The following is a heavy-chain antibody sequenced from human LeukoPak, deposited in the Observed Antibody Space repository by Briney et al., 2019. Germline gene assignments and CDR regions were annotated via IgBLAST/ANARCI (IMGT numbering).Heavy chain of an antibody. CDR3: ARDHGSLGY. V-gene: IGHV3-11*01. D-gene: IGHD5-24*01. CDR2: ISDSGSTI. CDR1: GFIFSDHY. Sequence: GGSLRLSCAASGFIFSDHYMSWIRQAPGKGLEWISYISDSGSTIYYADSVKGRFTISRDNAKKSLFLQMNRLRADDTAVYYCARDHGSLGYWGQGTLVTVSS. J-gene: IGHJ4*02.